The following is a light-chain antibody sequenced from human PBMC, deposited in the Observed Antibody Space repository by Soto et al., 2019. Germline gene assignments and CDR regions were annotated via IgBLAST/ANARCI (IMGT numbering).Light chain of an antibody. V-gene: IGLV1-40*01. CDR1: RSNIGAGYD. CDR3: QSYDSSLSGYV. Sequence: QSVLTQPPSVSGAPGQRVTISCTGSRSNIGAGYDVHWYQQLPGTAPKLLIYANNIRPSGVPGRFSGSKSGTSASLAITVLQAEDEADYYCQSYDSSLSGYVFGTGTKVTVL. CDR2: ANN. J-gene: IGLJ1*01.